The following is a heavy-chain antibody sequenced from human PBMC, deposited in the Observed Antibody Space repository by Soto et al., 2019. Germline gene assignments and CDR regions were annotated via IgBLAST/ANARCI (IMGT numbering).Heavy chain of an antibody. D-gene: IGHD5-12*01. Sequence: EVQLLESGGGLVQPGGSLRLSCAASGFTFSSYAMSWVRQAPGKGLEWVSSITGSAGSTYYADSVQGRFTISRDNSKNTLYLQMNSLRAEDTAVYYCAKDRNRWLRFDLGYWGQGTLVTVSS. CDR3: AKDRNRWLRFDLGY. CDR1: GFTFSSYA. J-gene: IGHJ4*02. CDR2: ITGSAGST. V-gene: IGHV3-23*01.